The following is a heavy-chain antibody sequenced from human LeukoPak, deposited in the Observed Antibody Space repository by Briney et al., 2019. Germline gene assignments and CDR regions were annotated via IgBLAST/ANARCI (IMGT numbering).Heavy chain of an antibody. CDR1: GFTFSNYA. J-gene: IGHJ4*02. Sequence: GGSLRLSCAASGFTFSNYAMHWVRQAPGKGLEWLAVISFDGNNEYYADSVKGRFTISRDNSKNTLYLQMNSLRGEDAAVYYCASTSRGVIDYRGQGTLVTVSS. D-gene: IGHD3-10*01. CDR2: ISFDGNNE. CDR3: ASTSRGVIDY. V-gene: IGHV3-30-3*01.